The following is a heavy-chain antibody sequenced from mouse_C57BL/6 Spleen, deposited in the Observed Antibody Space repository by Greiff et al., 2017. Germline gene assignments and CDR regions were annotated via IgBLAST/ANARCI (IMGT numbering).Heavy chain of an antibody. D-gene: IGHD1-1*01. Sequence: DVKLVESGGGFVKPGGSLKLSCAASGFTFSSYAMSWVRQTPEQRLEWVATISDGGSYTYYPDNVKGRFTISRDNAKNNLYLQMSHLKSEDTAMYYCARAGSSYFYYFDYWGQGTTLTVSS. CDR1: GFTFSSYA. V-gene: IGHV5-4*03. CDR2: ISDGGSYT. CDR3: ARAGSSYFYYFDY. J-gene: IGHJ2*01.